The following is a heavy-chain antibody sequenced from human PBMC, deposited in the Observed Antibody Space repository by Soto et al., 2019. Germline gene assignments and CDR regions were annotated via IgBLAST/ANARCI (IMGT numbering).Heavy chain of an antibody. V-gene: IGHV1-3*04. CDR3: ARDSSAGASFASPYYYGMGV. CDR2: SNTGNGNT. Sequence: QVRLVQSGPAVKKPGASVKVSCQAYGYTFNNYAMHWVRQAPGQGLEWMGWSNTGNGNTKYSQKFQGRVTITRDTSATSASTGYMEVSSLRTEVTAIYYCARDSSAGASFASPYYYGMGVWGKGNTVTVSS. D-gene: IGHD3-16*01. J-gene: IGHJ6*04. CDR1: GYTFNNYA.